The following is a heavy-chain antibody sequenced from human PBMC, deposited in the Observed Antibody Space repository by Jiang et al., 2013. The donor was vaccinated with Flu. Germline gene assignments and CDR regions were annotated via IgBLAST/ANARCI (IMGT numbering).Heavy chain of an antibody. V-gene: IGHV4-31*03. CDR1: GGSISSGGYY. CDR2: IYYSGST. Sequence: SQTLSLTCTVSGGSISSGGYYWSWIRQHPGKGLEWIGYIYYSGSTYYNPSLKSRVTISVDTSKNQFSLKLSSVTAADTAVYYCARDTYSSGWYGGDAFDIWGQGTMVTVSS. J-gene: IGHJ3*02. D-gene: IGHD6-19*01. CDR3: ARDTYSSGWYGGDAFDI.